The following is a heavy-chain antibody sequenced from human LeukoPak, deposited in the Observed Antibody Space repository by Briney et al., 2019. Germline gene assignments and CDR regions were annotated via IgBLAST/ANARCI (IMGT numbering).Heavy chain of an antibody. Sequence: PSETLSLTCTVPGDAISTNSWSWIRQPPGRGLDWIGYIHYSGSTSYNPSLKSRVTIPLDTSKNQFSLKVTSVTAADTAVYYCARLFGRYVLFDYWGQGTLVTVSS. V-gene: IGHV4-59*08. J-gene: IGHJ4*02. CDR1: GDAISTNS. D-gene: IGHD1-26*01. CDR3: ARLFGRYVLFDY. CDR2: IHYSGST.